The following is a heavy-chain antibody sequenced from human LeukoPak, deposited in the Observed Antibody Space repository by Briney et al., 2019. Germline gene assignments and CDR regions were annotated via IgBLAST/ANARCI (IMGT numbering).Heavy chain of an antibody. CDR3: VGKASGWPNPFDY. J-gene: IGHJ4*02. CDR1: GLTFSNYA. D-gene: IGHD6-19*01. CDR2: ISSSGSST. Sequence: GGSLRLSCAASGLTFSNYAMSWVRQAPGKGLEWVSAISSSGSSTYYADSVKGRFTISRDSSRNTLYLQLSSLRAEDTAVYYCVGKASGWPNPFDYWGQGTLVTVSS. V-gene: IGHV3-23*01.